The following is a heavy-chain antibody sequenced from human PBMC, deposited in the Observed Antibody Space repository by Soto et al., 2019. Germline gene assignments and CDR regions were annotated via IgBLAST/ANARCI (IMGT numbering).Heavy chain of an antibody. CDR2: ISAYNGNT. D-gene: IGHD5-12*01. CDR1: GYTFTSYD. J-gene: IGHJ4*02. CDR3: ARVSGYYLPDY. V-gene: IGHV1-18*01. Sequence: GASVKVSCKASGYTFTSYDISWVRQAPGQGLEWMGWISAYNGNTNYAQKLQGRVTITRDTSASTAYMELSSLRSEDTAVYYCARVSGYYLPDYWGQGTLVTVSS.